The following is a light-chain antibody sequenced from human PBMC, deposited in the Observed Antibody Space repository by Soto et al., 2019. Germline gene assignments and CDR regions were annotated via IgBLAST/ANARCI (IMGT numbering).Light chain of an antibody. Sequence: DIVMTQSPDSLAVSLGEGATINCKSSQSVLYSSNNKNYLAWYQRKPGQPPKLLIYWATTRESGVPDRFSGSGSGTDFPLTISRLQAEDVAVYYCQQYCSTPWTFGQGTKVEIK. CDR2: WAT. CDR1: QSVLYSSNNKNY. CDR3: QQYCSTPWT. J-gene: IGKJ1*01. V-gene: IGKV4-1*01.